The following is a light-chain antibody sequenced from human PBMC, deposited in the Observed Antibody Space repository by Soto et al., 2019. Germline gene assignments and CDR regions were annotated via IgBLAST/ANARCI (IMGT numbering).Light chain of an antibody. CDR2: RND. CDR3: AASYDSLSGLV. Sequence: QSVLTQSPSASGTPGQRVTISCSGSTSNIGSNFIYWYQQLPGTAPKLLIYRNDQRPSGVPERFSGSKSGTSASLPISWLRSEDDAAYHCAASYDSLSGLVFGGGTKVTVL. V-gene: IGLV1-47*01. CDR1: TSNIGSNF. J-gene: IGLJ2*01.